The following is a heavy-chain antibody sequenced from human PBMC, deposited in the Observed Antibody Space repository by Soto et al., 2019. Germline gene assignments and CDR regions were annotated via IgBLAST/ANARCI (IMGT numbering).Heavy chain of an antibody. CDR1: GFTFSSYA. D-gene: IGHD4-4*01. J-gene: IGHJ4*02. CDR2: IDGSGGMT. Sequence: GFSLILSCAAPGFTFSSYAMAWVRQAPGKGLEWVSAIDGSGGMTYSADSVKGRFTSSRDNSKNTLYLQMSSLRAEDTAVYYCARGWAYSNYYFNDWVQGTLVTVS. CDR3: ARGWAYSNYYFND. V-gene: IGHV3-23*01.